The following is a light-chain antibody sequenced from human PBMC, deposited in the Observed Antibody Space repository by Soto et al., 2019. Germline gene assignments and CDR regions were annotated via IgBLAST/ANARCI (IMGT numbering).Light chain of an antibody. CDR1: SSDFGGYNS. CDR2: DVS. CDR3: SSYTSVSPPFYV. J-gene: IGLJ1*01. Sequence: QSALTQPASVSGSPGQSITISCTGTSSDFGGYNSVSWYQQHPGKAPKLMIYDVSNRPSGVSNRCSGSKSANTASLTISGLQAEDEADYYCSSYTSVSPPFYVFGTGTKLTVL. V-gene: IGLV2-14*01.